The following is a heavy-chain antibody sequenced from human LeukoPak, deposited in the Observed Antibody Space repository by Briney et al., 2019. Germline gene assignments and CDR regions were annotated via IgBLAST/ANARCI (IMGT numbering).Heavy chain of an antibody. V-gene: IGHV4-59*12. J-gene: IGHJ4*02. CDR1: GGSISSYY. CDR3: ARDTGYGDPLDY. CDR2: IYYSGSI. Sequence: SETLSLTCTVSGGSISSYYWSWIRQPPGKGLEWIGYIYYSGSINYNPSLKSRVTISVDTSKNQFSLKPSSVTAADTAVYYCARDTGYGDPLDYWGQGTLVTVSS. D-gene: IGHD4-17*01.